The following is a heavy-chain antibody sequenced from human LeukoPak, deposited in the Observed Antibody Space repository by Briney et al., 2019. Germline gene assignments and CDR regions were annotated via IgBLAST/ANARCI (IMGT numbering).Heavy chain of an antibody. V-gene: IGHV2-5*02. CDR2: IYLDDDK. D-gene: IGHD6-13*01. Sequence: KESGPTLVNPTQPLTVTCTFSGFSLSTSGLGVGWIRQPPGKALEGRAVIYLDDDKPYRPSLESRLSIRKVTSKTQVVLTMNNMDPVDTATYYCALASDIAAAGIMSWFDPWGQGTLVTVSS. CDR1: GFSLSTSGLG. CDR3: ALASDIAAAGIMSWFDP. J-gene: IGHJ5*02.